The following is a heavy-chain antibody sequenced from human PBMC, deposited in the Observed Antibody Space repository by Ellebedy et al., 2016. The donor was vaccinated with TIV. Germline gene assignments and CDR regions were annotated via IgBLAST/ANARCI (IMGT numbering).Heavy chain of an antibody. J-gene: IGHJ6*02. D-gene: IGHD5-12*01. CDR2: IWYDGSNK. CDR1: GFTFSSYG. Sequence: GESLKIAXAASGFTFSSYGMHWVRQAPGKGLEWVAVIWYDGSNKYYADSVKGRFTISRDNSKNTLYLQMNSLRAEDTAVYYCARVLTMADYFWYGMDVWGQGTKVTVSS. CDR3: ARVLTMADYFWYGMDV. V-gene: IGHV3-33*01.